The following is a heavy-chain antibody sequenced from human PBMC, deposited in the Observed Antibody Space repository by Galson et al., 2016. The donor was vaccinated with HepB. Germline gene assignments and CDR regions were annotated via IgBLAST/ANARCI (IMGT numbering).Heavy chain of an antibody. Sequence: SLRLSCAASGFTVSSNYMNWVRQAPGKGLEWVSVVYSGGSTNYADSVKGRFTISRENSRNTLYLQMNSLRAEDTAVYYCAVASVAGVLGFFYSWGQGTLVIVSS. CDR2: VYSGGST. V-gene: IGHV3-53*01. CDR1: GFTVSSNY. CDR3: AVASVAGVLGFFYS. D-gene: IGHD6-19*01. J-gene: IGHJ5*01.